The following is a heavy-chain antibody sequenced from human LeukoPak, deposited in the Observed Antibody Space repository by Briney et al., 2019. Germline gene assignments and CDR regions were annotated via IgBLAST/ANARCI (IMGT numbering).Heavy chain of an antibody. V-gene: IGHV3-23*01. Sequence: GGSLRLSCAASGFTSSSYAMSWVRQAPGKGLEWVSAISGSGGSTYYADSVKGRFTISRDNSINTLYLQMSSLRAEDAAVYYCAKSGGLSGSGRLGMDVWGQATTVTVSS. CDR1: GFTSSSYA. D-gene: IGHD3-10*01. CDR3: AKSGGLSGSGRLGMDV. J-gene: IGHJ6*02. CDR2: ISGSGGST.